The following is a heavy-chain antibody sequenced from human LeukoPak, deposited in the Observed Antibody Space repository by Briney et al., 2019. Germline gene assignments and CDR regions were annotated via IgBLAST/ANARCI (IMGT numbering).Heavy chain of an antibody. CDR3: AKGRRSSRPAAFDI. CDR2: INDSGGNT. V-gene: IGHV3-23*01. Sequence: GGSLRLSCAASGFTFNNYAMSWVRQAPGMGLDWISGINDSGGNTYYADSVKGRFTISRDNSKNTLYLQMNGLRAEDTAVYYCAKGRRSSRPAAFDIWGQGTMVTVSS. J-gene: IGHJ3*02. D-gene: IGHD6-19*01. CDR1: GFTFNNYA.